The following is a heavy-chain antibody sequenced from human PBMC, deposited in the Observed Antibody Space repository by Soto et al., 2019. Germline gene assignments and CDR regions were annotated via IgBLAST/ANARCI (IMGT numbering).Heavy chain of an antibody. CDR2: ISYDGSNK. CDR3: ARDRPPVTTTDYYYGMDV. J-gene: IGHJ6*02. V-gene: IGHV3-30-3*01. CDR1: GFTFSSYA. Sequence: GSLRLSCAASGFTFSSYAMHWVRQAPGKGLEWVAVISYDGSNKYYADSVKGRFTNSKDNSKNTLYLQINSLRAEDTAVFYCARDRPPVTTTDYYYGMDVWGQGTTVTVSS. D-gene: IGHD4-17*01.